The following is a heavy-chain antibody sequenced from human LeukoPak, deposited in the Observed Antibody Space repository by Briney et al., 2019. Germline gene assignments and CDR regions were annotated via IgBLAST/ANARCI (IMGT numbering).Heavy chain of an antibody. CDR2: IYYSGST. CDR1: GGSISSYY. D-gene: IGHD1-1*01. CDR3: ARVPISLEAFDI. J-gene: IGHJ3*02. Sequence: SETLSLTCTVSGGSISSYYWSWIRQAPGKGLAWIGYIYYSGSTNYNPSLKSRVTISVDTSKNQFSLKLSSVTAADTAVYYCARVPISLEAFDIWGQGTMVTVSS. V-gene: IGHV4-59*08.